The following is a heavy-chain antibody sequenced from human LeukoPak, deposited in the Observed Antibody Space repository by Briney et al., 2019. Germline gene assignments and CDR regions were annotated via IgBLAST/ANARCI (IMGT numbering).Heavy chain of an antibody. CDR3: ARYFDSSGYRPFDY. V-gene: IGHV3-23*01. CDR2: ISGSGGST. CDR1: GFTFSTYA. J-gene: IGHJ4*02. Sequence: GSLRLPCAASGFTFSTYAMSWVRQAPGKGLEWVSAISGSGGSTYYADSVKGRFTISRDNSKNTLYLQMNSLGAEDTAVYYCARYFDSSGYRPFDYWGQGTLVTVSS. D-gene: IGHD3-22*01.